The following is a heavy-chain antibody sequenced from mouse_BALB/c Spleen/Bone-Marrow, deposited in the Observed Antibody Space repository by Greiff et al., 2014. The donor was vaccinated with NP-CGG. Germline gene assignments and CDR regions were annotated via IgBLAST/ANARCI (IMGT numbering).Heavy chain of an antibody. D-gene: IGHD1-1*01. Sequence: VQLKESGAELVRPGSSVKISCKASGYAFSSYWMNWVKQRPGQGLEWIGQIYPGDGDTNYNGKFKGKATLTAGKSSSTAYMQLSSLTSEDSAVYFCARWITTVVAPYFMDCWGQGTSVTVSS. CDR3: ARWITTVVAPYFMDC. CDR1: GYAFSSYW. J-gene: IGHJ4*01. CDR2: IYPGDGDT. V-gene: IGHV1-80*01.